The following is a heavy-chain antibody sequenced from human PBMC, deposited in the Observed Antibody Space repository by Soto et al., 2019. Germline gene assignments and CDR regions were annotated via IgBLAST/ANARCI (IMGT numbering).Heavy chain of an antibody. Sequence: SVKVSCKASGGTFNNYVINWVRQAPGQGLEWMAGIIPIFGTPNYAQKFQGRVTITADKSTSTAYMELNSLRSGDTAVYYCAGRCDGTNCLAHFDYWGQGTLVTVSS. CDR3: AGRCDGTNCLAHFDY. J-gene: IGHJ4*02. CDR2: IIPIFGTP. V-gene: IGHV1-69*06. D-gene: IGHD2-2*01. CDR1: GGTFNNYV.